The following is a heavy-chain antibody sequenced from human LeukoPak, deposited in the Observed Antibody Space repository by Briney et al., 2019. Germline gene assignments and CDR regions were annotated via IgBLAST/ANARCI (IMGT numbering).Heavy chain of an antibody. D-gene: IGHD3-22*01. V-gene: IGHV1-69*04. CDR3: VRGSTLSSGPAY. Sequence: SVKVSCKASGGTFSSYAISWVRQAPGQGLEWMGRIIPILGIANYAQKFQGRVTITEDKSTSTAYMELSSLRSEDTAVYYCVRGSTLSSGPAYWGQGALVTVSS. J-gene: IGHJ4*02. CDR1: GGTFSSYA. CDR2: IIPILGIA.